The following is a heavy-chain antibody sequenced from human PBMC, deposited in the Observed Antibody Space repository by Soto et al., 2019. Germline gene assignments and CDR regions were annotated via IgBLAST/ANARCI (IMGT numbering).Heavy chain of an antibody. Sequence: QVQLVQSGAEVKKPGSSVKVSCKASGATFSSYAISWVRQAPGQGLEWMGGSIPIFGTANYAQKFQGRVTITADESTRTAYMGLSSMRSEDTAVYYCARALGNSSSWPTDFDYWGQGTLVTVS. V-gene: IGHV1-69*01. CDR1: GATFSSYA. J-gene: IGHJ4*02. CDR3: ARALGNSSSWPTDFDY. D-gene: IGHD6-13*01. CDR2: SIPIFGTA.